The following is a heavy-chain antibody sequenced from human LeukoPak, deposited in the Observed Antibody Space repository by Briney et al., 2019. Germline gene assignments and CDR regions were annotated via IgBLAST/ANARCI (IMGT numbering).Heavy chain of an antibody. CDR3: ARSEDYYDSSGPFDY. V-gene: IGHV4-61*01. D-gene: IGHD3-22*01. J-gene: IGHJ4*02. CDR1: GGSVSSGSYY. Sequence: SETLSLTCTVSGGSVSSGSYYWSWIRQPPGKGLEWIGYIYYSGSTNYSPSLKSRVTISVDTSKNQFSLKLSSVTAADTAVYYCARSEDYYDSSGPFDYWGQGTLVTVSS. CDR2: IYYSGST.